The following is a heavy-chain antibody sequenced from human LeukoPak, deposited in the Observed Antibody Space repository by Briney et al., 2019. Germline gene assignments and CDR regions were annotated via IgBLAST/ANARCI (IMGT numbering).Heavy chain of an antibody. J-gene: IGHJ5*02. Sequence: ASVKVSCKASGYTFTGYYMHWVRQAPGQGLEWMGWINPNSGGTNYAQKFQGRVTMTRDTSISTAYMELSRLRSDDTAVYYCARAPSRYCSGTSCYRGDWFDPWGQGTLVTVSS. CDR1: GYTFTGYY. CDR2: INPNSGGT. D-gene: IGHD2-2*01. V-gene: IGHV1-2*02. CDR3: ARAPSRYCSGTSCYRGDWFDP.